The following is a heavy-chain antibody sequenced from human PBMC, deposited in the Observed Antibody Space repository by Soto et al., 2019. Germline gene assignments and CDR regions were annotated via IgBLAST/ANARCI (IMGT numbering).Heavy chain of an antibody. J-gene: IGHJ4*02. V-gene: IGHV3-33*01. CDR3: ARVRGYSYGYFDY. CDR2: IWYDGSNK. CDR1: GFTFSSYG. Sequence: QVQLVESGGGVVQPGRSLRLSCAASGFTFSSYGMHWVRQAPGKGLEWVAAIWYDGSNKYYADSVKGRFTISRDNSKNTLYVQMNILRAEDTAVYYCARVRGYSYGYFDYWGQGTLVTVSS. D-gene: IGHD5-18*01.